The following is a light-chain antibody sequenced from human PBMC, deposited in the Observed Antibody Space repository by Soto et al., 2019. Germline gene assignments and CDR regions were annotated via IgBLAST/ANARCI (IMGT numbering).Light chain of an antibody. CDR1: SSDVAAYNY. CDR2: EVS. Sequence: QSALTQPASVSGSPGQSITISCTGTSSDVAAYNYVSWYQQHPGKAPKLMIYEVSNRPSGVSDRFSGSKSGNTASLTISGLQAEDEADYYCSSRGTNYRVFGGGTQLTVL. CDR3: SSRGTNYRV. J-gene: IGLJ3*02. V-gene: IGLV2-14*01.